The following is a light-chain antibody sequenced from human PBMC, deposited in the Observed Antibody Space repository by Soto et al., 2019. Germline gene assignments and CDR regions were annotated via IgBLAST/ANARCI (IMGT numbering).Light chain of an antibody. CDR1: SSNIGGNS. CDR3: GSWDSSLSAYV. Sequence: QSVLTQPPSVSAAPGEKVTISCSGGSSNIGGNSVSWYQQLPGTAPKLLIYDDTKRPSGIPDRFSGYKSGTSATLTITGFQTGDEADYYCGSWDSSLSAYVFGTGTKVTVL. J-gene: IGLJ1*01. CDR2: DDT. V-gene: IGLV1-51*01.